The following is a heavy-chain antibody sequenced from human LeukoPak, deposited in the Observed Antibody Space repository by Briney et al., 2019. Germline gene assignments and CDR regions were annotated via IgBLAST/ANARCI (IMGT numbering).Heavy chain of an antibody. V-gene: IGHV3-48*03. D-gene: IGHD3-10*02. CDR2: ISSSGSTI. J-gene: IGHJ6*04. CDR1: GFTFRTYE. Sequence: GGSLRLSCAASGFTFRTYEMNWVRQAPGKGLEWVAYISSSGSTIYYADSVKGRFTISRDNAKNSLYLQMNSLRAEDTAVYYCAELGITMIGGVWGKGTTVTISS. CDR3: AELGITMIGGV.